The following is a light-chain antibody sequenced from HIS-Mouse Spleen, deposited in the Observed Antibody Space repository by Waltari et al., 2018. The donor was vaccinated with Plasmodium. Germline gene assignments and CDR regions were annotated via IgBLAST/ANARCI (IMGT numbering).Light chain of an antibody. CDR3: YSAADNNLV. CDR2: KDS. J-gene: IGLJ3*02. Sequence: SYELTQPPSVSVSPGQTARIPCPGDALPKKYAYWYQQKSGQAPVLVIYKDSERPSGIPERFSGSSSGTTVTLTISGAQVEDEADYYCYSAADNNLVFGGGTKLTVL. CDR1: ALPKKY. V-gene: IGLV3-27*01.